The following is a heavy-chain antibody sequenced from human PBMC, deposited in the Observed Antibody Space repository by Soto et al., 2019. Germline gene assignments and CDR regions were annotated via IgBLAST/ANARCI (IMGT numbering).Heavy chain of an antibody. CDR3: ARLSYDILTGDFYGMDV. J-gene: IGHJ6*02. Sequence: SETLSLTCAVSGGSISSGGYSGSWIRQPPGNRLEWIGYIYYSGSTNYNPSLKSRVTISVDTSKNQFSLKLSSVTAADTAVYYCARLSYDILTGDFYGMDVWGQGTTVTVSS. D-gene: IGHD3-9*01. CDR2: IYYSGST. CDR1: GGSISSGGYS. V-gene: IGHV4-61*08.